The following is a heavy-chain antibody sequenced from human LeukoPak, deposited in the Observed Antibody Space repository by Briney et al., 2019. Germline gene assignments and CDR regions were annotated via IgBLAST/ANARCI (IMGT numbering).Heavy chain of an antibody. CDR3: ARERNSYYMDV. J-gene: IGHJ6*03. CDR2: IKVDGST. V-gene: IGHV3-74*01. CDR1: GFTFGNYW. Sequence: GGSLRLSCAASGFTFGNYWMHWVRQAPGEGLVWVSGIKVDGSTGFADSVKGRFSISRDNAQNTLYLQLSSLSSEDTAVYYCARERNSYYMDVWGKGTTVTVSS.